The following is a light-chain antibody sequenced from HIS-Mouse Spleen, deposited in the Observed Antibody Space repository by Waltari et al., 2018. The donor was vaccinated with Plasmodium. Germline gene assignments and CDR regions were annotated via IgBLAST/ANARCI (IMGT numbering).Light chain of an antibody. Sequence: SYELTQPPSVSVSPGQTARITCSGDALPKKYAYWYQQKSGQAPVLVIYEDSKRPSGGPERFAGARSGRMATLTISGAQVEDEADYYCYSTDSSGNHRVFGGGTKLTVL. CDR3: YSTDSSGNHRV. V-gene: IGLV3-10*01. J-gene: IGLJ3*02. CDR2: EDS. CDR1: ALPKKY.